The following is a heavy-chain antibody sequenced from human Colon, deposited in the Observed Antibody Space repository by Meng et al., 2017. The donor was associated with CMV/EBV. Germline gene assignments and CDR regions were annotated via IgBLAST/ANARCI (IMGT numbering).Heavy chain of an antibody. D-gene: IGHD2/OR15-2a*01. CDR3: AREPCNGVNCYSPGNWFEF. J-gene: IGHJ5*01. CDR2: ISSSGPTT. Sequence: GESLKISCADSGFTFSSFEMNWVRQAPGKGLEWISYISSSGPTTYYADSVKGRFTVSKDNAKNSLFLQMTSLRVEDTGIYYCAREPCNGVNCYSPGNWFEFWGQGILVTVSS. V-gene: IGHV3-48*03. CDR1: GFTFSSFE.